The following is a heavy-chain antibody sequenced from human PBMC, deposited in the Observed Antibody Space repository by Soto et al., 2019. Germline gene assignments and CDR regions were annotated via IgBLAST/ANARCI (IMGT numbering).Heavy chain of an antibody. CDR3: ARGGLQHALDV. V-gene: IGHV3-74*03. Sequence: EVQLVESGGGLVQPGGSLRLSCAASGFTFSNYWMYWVRQAPGKGLVWVSRVNNDGTDTTHADSVKGRFTISRDNAENTLYLQMSSLRAEDTAVYYCARGGLQHALDVWGQGSTVTFSS. D-gene: IGHD6-13*01. J-gene: IGHJ6*02. CDR1: GFTFSNYW. CDR2: VNNDGTDT.